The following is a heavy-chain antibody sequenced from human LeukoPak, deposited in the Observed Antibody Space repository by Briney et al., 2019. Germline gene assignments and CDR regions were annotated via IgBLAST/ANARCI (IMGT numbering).Heavy chain of an antibody. D-gene: IGHD4-17*01. CDR1: GFTFSSYS. V-gene: IGHV3-48*01. Sequence: GGSLRLSCAASGFTFSSYSMNWVRQAPGKGLEWVSYISIIRSTIYYADSVRGRFTISRDNAKNSLYLQMNSLRAEDTAVYYCARGNYGDHADYWGQGTLVTVSS. CDR3: ARGNYGDHADY. CDR2: ISIIRSTI. J-gene: IGHJ4*02.